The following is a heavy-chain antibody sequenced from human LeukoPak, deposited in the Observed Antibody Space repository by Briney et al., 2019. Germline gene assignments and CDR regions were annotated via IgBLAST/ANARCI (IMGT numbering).Heavy chain of an antibody. CDR1: GFTFSEHY. Sequence: GGSLRLSCAASGFTFSEHYMSWIRQAPGKGLEWVSYISNSGRTIYYADSVKGRFTISRGNAENSLYLQMNSLRAEGTAVYYCARVIATRPHYHYYMDVWGKGTTVAVSS. V-gene: IGHV3-11*04. J-gene: IGHJ6*03. CDR3: ARVIATRPHYHYYMDV. CDR2: ISNSGRTI. D-gene: IGHD6-6*01.